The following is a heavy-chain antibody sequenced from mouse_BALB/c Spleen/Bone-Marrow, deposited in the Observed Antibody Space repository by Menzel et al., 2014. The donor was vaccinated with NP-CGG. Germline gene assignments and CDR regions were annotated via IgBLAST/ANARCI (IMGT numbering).Heavy chain of an antibody. D-gene: IGHD2-4*01. Sequence: EVKLMESGGGLVQPGGSLKLSCPASGFSFSGYGMSWVRQTPDKRLELVATINSNGGSTYYSDSVKGRFTISRDNAKNTLYLQMSSLKPEDTAMYYCARGYDYDSWLAYWGQGTLVTVSA. CDR2: INSNGGST. CDR1: GFSFSGYG. CDR3: ARGYDYDSWLAY. J-gene: IGHJ3*01. V-gene: IGHV5-6-3*01.